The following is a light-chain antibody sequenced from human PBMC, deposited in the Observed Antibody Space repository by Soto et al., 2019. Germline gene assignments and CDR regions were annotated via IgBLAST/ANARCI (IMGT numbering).Light chain of an antibody. CDR2: WAS. Sequence: DIVMTQSPDSLAVSLGERATINCKSSQSVLSSSNNKDYLAWFQQKSGQPPKLLISWASTRESGVPDRFSGSGSGTDFTLTISSLQAEDVAVYYCQQYHSDPITFGQGTRLEIK. CDR1: QSVLSSSNNKDY. J-gene: IGKJ5*01. V-gene: IGKV4-1*01. CDR3: QQYHSDPIT.